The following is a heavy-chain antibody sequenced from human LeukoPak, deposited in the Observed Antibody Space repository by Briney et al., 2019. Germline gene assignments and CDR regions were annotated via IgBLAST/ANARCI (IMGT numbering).Heavy chain of an antibody. D-gene: IGHD6-19*01. J-gene: IGHJ4*02. V-gene: IGHV3-7*03. CDR2: IEGDGSER. Sequence: GVSLRLSCAASGFSFSSHWMSWVRQAPGKGLEWVANIEGDGSERNYLDSVKGRFTISRDNAKNSLHLEMNSLRGEDTAAYFCAGGSGWLTEYWGQGTVVTVSS. CDR3: AGGSGWLTEY. CDR1: GFSFSSHW.